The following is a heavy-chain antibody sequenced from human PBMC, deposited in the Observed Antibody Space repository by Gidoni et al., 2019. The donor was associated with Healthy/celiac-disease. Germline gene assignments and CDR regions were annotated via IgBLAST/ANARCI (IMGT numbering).Heavy chain of an antibody. J-gene: IGHJ4*02. Sequence: QVQLQESGPGLVKPSETLSLTCNVSGGSISSYYCSWIRQPPGKGLEWIGYIYYSGSTNYNPSLKSRVTISVDTSKNQFSLKLSSVTAADTAVYYCATSGELSLLSSSSGLSTGFDYWGQGTLVTVSS. V-gene: IGHV4-59*01. D-gene: IGHD6-6*01. CDR3: ATSGELSLLSSSSGLSTGFDY. CDR1: GGSISSYY. CDR2: IYYSGST.